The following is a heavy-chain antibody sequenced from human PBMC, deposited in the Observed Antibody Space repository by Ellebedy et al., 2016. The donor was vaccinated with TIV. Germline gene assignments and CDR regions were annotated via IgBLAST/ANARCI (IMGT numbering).Heavy chain of an antibody. CDR3: TTVYRYNYDSV. CDR2: IKSKTDGGAA. J-gene: IGHJ4*02. V-gene: IGHV3-15*01. Sequence: GESLKISCAASGFTFSNAWMNWVRQAPGKGLEWVGRIKSKTDGGAAAYAAPVKGRFTIPRDDSKNTLYLQMNSLKTEDTAVYFCTTVYRYNYDSVWGQGTLVTVSS. D-gene: IGHD5-18*01. CDR1: GFTFSNAW.